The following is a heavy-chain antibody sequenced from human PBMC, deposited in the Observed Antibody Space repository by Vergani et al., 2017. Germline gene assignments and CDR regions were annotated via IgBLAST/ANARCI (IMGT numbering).Heavy chain of an antibody. Sequence: QVQLVESGGGLVKPGGSLRLSCAASGFTFSDYYMSWIRQAPGKGLEWVSYISSSSSYTNYADSVKGRFTISRDNSKNTLYLQMNSLRAEDTAVYYCARETRRDGYNLIYFGKLGAAGYYGMDVWGQGTTVTVS. V-gene: IGHV3-11*06. CDR1: GFTFSDYY. J-gene: IGHJ6*02. D-gene: IGHD5-24*01. CDR2: ISSSSSYT. CDR3: ARETRRDGYNLIYFGKLGAAGYYGMDV.